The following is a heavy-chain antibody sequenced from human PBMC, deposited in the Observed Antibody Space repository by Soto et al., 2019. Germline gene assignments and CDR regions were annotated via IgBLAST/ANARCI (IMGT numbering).Heavy chain of an antibody. J-gene: IGHJ6*02. CDR2: IRYDGSNQ. CDR1: GFTFSTYG. CDR3: ARDFTAGATYSGPSYYAMDV. Sequence: QVQLVESGGDVVQPGRSLRLSCAASGFTFSTYGMHWVRQAPGKGLEWVVGIRYDGSNQYYADSVKGQFTISRDNSKNTLYMQMDSLRADDTAVYYCARDFTAGATYSGPSYYAMDVWGQGTTVIVSS. V-gene: IGHV3-33*01. D-gene: IGHD1-26*01.